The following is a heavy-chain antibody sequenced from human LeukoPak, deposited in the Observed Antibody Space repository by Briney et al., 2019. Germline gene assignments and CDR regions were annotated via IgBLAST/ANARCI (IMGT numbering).Heavy chain of an antibody. CDR1: GYNFTSYW. V-gene: IGHV5-51*01. D-gene: IGHD3-9*01. J-gene: IGHJ4*02. CDR2: IWPSDSET. Sequence: GESLKISCKGSGYNFTSYWIAWVRQMPGKGLEWMGIIWPSDSETRYNPSFQGQVTISADKSISTSYLQWSSLKASDTAMYYCANFFDVGPLDCWGQGTLVGVSS. CDR3: ANFFDVGPLDC.